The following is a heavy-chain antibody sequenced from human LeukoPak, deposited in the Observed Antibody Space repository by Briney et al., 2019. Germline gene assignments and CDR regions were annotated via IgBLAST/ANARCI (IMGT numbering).Heavy chain of an antibody. D-gene: IGHD4-17*01. CDR1: GFTFSRNW. CDR3: AREVYGDNYFDY. J-gene: IGHJ4*02. CDR2: IKQDGSGK. Sequence: GGSLRLSCAASGFTFSRNWMSWVRQAPGKGPEWVANIKQDGSGKYYVDSVKGRFTISRDNAKMSLYLQMNSLRAEDTAVYYCAREVYGDNYFDYWGQGTLVTVSS. V-gene: IGHV3-7*05.